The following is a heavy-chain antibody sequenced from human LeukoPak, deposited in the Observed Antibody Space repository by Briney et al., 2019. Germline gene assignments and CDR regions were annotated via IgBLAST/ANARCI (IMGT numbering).Heavy chain of an antibody. D-gene: IGHD3-22*01. Sequence: SETLSLTCAVYGGSFSGYYWSWIRQPPGKGLEWIGSIYYSGSTYYNPSLKSRVTISVDTSKNQFSLKLSSVTAADTAVYYCARGLREGYSVYWYFDLWGRGTLVTVSS. CDR2: IYYSGST. J-gene: IGHJ2*01. CDR1: GGSFSGYY. V-gene: IGHV4-34*01. CDR3: ARGLREGYSVYWYFDL.